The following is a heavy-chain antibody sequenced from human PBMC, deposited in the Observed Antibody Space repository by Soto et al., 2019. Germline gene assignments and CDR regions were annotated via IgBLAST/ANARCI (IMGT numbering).Heavy chain of an antibody. D-gene: IGHD6-19*01. CDR1: GGSISSSNW. CDR2: IYHSGST. CDR3: ASRLSLTAVAGTRYFDY. V-gene: IGHV4-4*02. Sequence: QVQLQESGPGLVKPSGTLSLTCAVSGGSISSSNWWSWVRQPPGKGLGWIGEIYHSGSTNYNPSLKSRVTISVDKSKNQFSLKLSSVTAADTAVYYCASRLSLTAVAGTRYFDYWGQGTLVTVSS. J-gene: IGHJ4*02.